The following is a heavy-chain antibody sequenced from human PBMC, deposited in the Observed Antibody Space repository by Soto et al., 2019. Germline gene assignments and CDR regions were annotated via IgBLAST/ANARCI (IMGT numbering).Heavy chain of an antibody. CDR2: IYSNDHT. J-gene: IGHJ4*01. CDR3: ARNVYTARAYYFDY. D-gene: IGHD5-18*01. V-gene: IGHV4-59*02. Sequence: PSETLSLPSTASGGSVCRYQWSSIRQPPTKRLEGGGYIYSNDHTHYNHSPRSRGSISVDSSKNQFSLKVTSVAAADTAVYYCARNVYTARAYYFDYRGHRTL. CDR1: GGSVCRYQ.